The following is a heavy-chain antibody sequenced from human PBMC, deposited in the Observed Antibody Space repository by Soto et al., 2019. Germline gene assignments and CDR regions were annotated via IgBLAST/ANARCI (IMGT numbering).Heavy chain of an antibody. V-gene: IGHV3-21*01. CDR2: ISSSSSYI. CDR1: GFTFSSYS. Sequence: EVQLVESGGGLVKPGGSLRLSCAASGFTFSSYSMNWVHQAPGKGLEWVSSISSSSSYIYYADSVKGRFTISRDNAKNSLSLQMNSLRAEDTAVYYCASILTGYKYNWFDPWGQGTLVTVSS. D-gene: IGHD3-9*01. J-gene: IGHJ5*02. CDR3: ASILTGYKYNWFDP.